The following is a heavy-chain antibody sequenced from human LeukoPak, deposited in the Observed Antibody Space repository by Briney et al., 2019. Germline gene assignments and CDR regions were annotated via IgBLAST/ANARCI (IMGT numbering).Heavy chain of an antibody. V-gene: IGHV3-21*01. CDR3: AKPLAVAPYYFDY. Sequence: GGSLRLSCAASGFTFSSYSMNWVRQAPGKGLEGVSSISSSSYIYYADSVKGRFTISRDNAKNSLYLQMNSLRAEDTAVYYCAKPLAVAPYYFDYWGRGTLVTVSS. CDR2: ISSSSYI. D-gene: IGHD6-19*01. CDR1: GFTFSSYS. J-gene: IGHJ4*02.